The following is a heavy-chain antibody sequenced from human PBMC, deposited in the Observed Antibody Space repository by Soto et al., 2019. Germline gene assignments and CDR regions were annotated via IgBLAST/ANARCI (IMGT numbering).Heavy chain of an antibody. CDR2: ISYDGSNK. V-gene: IGHV3-30*18. J-gene: IGHJ4*02. Sequence: GGSLRLSYAASGFTFEDAWMSWVRQAPGKGLEWVAVISYDGSNKYYADSVKGRFTISRDNSKNTLYLQMNSLRAEDTAVYYCAKDREGSGWYGEDYWGQGTLVTVSS. CDR1: GFTFEDAW. CDR3: AKDREGSGWYGEDY. D-gene: IGHD6-19*01.